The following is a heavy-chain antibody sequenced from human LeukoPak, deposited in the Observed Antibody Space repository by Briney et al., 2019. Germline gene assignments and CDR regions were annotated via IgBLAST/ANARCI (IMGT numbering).Heavy chain of an antibody. CDR2: ISSSGTTI. V-gene: IGHV3-48*03. Sequence: GSLRLSCAASGFTFTTYEMNWVCQAPGKGLEWVSYISSSGTTIYYADSVKSRFTISRDNAKNSLYLQMNSLRAEDTAVYYCARDDSSGYYYVDYWGQGTMVADSS. J-gene: IGHJ4*02. CDR1: GFTFTTYE. D-gene: IGHD3-22*01. CDR3: ARDDSSGYYYVDY.